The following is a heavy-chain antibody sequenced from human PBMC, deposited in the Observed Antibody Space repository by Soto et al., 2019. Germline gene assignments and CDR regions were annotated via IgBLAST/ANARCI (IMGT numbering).Heavy chain of an antibody. Sequence: QVQLVESGGGLVKPGGSLRLSCAASAFIISDYYMSWIRQAPGKGLEWVSYISGSGTTIYYADSVKGRFTISRDNAQNSLYLQMSSLRAEDTAVYYCARVGCSGGSCPLDYWGQGTLVTVSS. D-gene: IGHD2-15*01. CDR3: ARVGCSGGSCPLDY. V-gene: IGHV3-11*01. CDR1: AFIISDYY. CDR2: ISGSGTTI. J-gene: IGHJ4*02.